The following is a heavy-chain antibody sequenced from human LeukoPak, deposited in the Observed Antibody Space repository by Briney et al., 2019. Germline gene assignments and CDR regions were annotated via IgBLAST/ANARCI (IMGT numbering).Heavy chain of an antibody. D-gene: IGHD1-26*01. CDR2: SYSGGNA. V-gene: IGHV4-59*01. CDR3: AHSKRGGGYYINAFAV. Sequence: SETLSPTCTVSGASTSACYWSWIRQPPGKGLEWIGYSYSGGNANYNPSLKSRVTISIDTSENQFSLRLTSVTAADTAVYFCAHSKRGGGYYINAFAVWGQGALVTISS. CDR1: GASTSACY. J-gene: IGHJ3*01.